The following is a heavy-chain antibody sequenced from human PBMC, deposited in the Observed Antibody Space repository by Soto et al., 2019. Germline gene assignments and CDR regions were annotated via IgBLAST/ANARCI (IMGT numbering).Heavy chain of an antibody. CDR3: AREWKLRRLDV. Sequence: PSETLSLTCTVSGGSVSIGDYSWTWIRQPPGKGLEWIGYIFYTGNTNYSPSLKSRVTMSVDGSRNQFSLRLSSVTAADTAVYYCAREWKLRRLDVWGQGTTVTVSS. CDR1: GGSVSIGDYS. V-gene: IGHV4-61*08. J-gene: IGHJ6*02. D-gene: IGHD1-1*01. CDR2: IFYTGNT.